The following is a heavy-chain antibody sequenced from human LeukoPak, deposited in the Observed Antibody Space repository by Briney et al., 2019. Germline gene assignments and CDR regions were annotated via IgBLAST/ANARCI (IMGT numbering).Heavy chain of an antibody. D-gene: IGHD3-22*01. CDR1: GGSISSGSYY. Sequence: SQTLSLTCTVSGGSISSGSYYWSWIRQPAGKGLEWIGRIYTSGSTNYNPSPKSRVTISVDTSKNQFSLKLSSVTAADTAVYYCARGGSGYYFPFDPWGQGTLVTVSS. CDR2: IYTSGST. V-gene: IGHV4-61*02. CDR3: ARGGSGYYFPFDP. J-gene: IGHJ5*02.